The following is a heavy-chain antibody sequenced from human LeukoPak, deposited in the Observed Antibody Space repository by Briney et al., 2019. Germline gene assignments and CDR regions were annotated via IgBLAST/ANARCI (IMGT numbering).Heavy chain of an antibody. CDR3: ATGGGFYYGH. Sequence: PGGSLRLSCAASGFTFNNYWMHWVRQAPGKGLVWVSGINSDGSSATYADSVKGRFTISKDISKSTLFVQMNSLRAEDTAVYYCATGGGFYYGHWGQGTLVTVSS. V-gene: IGHV3-74*01. J-gene: IGHJ4*02. CDR1: GFTFNNYW. CDR2: INSDGSSA. D-gene: IGHD3-22*01.